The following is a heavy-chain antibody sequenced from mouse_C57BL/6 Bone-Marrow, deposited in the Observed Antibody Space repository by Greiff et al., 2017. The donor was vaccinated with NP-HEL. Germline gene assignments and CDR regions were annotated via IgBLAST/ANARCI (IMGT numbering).Heavy chain of an antibody. CDR3: AREGVYYGSSFSFAY. Sequence: QVQLQQPGAELVRPGSSVKLSCKASGYTFTSYWMHWVKQRPGQGLEWIGYINPSSGYTKYNQKFKDKATLTADKSSSTAYMQLSSLTSEDSAVYYCAREGVYYGSSFSFAYWGQGTLVTVSA. V-gene: IGHV1-7*01. CDR1: GYTFTSYW. J-gene: IGHJ3*01. D-gene: IGHD1-1*01. CDR2: INPSSGYT.